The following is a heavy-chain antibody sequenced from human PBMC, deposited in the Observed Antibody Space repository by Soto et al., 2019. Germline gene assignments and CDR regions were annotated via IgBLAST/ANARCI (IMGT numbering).Heavy chain of an antibody. CDR3: ARDRGSGLRDFDY. CDR1: GFTFKNFA. J-gene: IGHJ4*02. D-gene: IGHD6-19*01. V-gene: IGHV3-30-3*01. CDR2: ISYAGTNK. Sequence: GGCLRLSCSASGFTFKNFAMHWDRQAPGKGLEWVAVISYAGTNKYYADSVKGRFTMSRDDSENTVYLQMNSLRVEDTAVYFCARDRGSGLRDFDYWGQGTLVTVSS.